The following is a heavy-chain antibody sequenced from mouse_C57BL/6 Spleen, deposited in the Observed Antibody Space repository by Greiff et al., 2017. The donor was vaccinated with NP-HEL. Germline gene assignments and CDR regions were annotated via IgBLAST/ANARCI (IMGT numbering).Heavy chain of an antibody. Sequence: EVQLQQSGPELVKPGASVKISCKASGYTFTDYYMNWVKQSHGKSLEWIGDINPNNGGTSYNQKFKGKATLTVDKSSRTAYMERRSLTSEDSAVYYCARKGGFAYWGQGTLVTVSA. J-gene: IGHJ3*01. CDR1: GYTFTDYY. CDR2: INPNNGGT. V-gene: IGHV1-26*01. CDR3: ARKGGFAY.